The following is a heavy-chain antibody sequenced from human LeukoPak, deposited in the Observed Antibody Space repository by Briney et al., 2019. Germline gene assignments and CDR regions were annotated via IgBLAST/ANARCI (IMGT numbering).Heavy chain of an antibody. J-gene: IGHJ4*02. CDR1: GFTFSSYS. CDR3: AREIPAAAGFDY. V-gene: IGHV3-21*01. CDR2: ISSSSSYI. Sequence: PGGSLRLSCAASGFTFSSYSMNWVRQAPGKGLEWVSSISSSSSYIYYADSVKGRFTISRDNSKNTVHLQMNSLRAEDTAVYYCAREIPAAAGFDYWGQGTLVTVSS. D-gene: IGHD6-13*01.